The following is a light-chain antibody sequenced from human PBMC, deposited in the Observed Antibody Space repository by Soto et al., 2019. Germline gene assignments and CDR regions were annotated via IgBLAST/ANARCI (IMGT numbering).Light chain of an antibody. Sequence: QSVLTQPPSASGSPGQSVTISCTGISSDVGGYNYVSWYQQHPGKAPKLMIYEVTKRPSGVPDRFSGSRPGDTASLTVSGLQAEDEADYYCSSYAGSDNVLFGGGTKVTVL. V-gene: IGLV2-8*01. J-gene: IGLJ2*01. CDR2: EVT. CDR3: SSYAGSDNVL. CDR1: SSDVGGYNY.